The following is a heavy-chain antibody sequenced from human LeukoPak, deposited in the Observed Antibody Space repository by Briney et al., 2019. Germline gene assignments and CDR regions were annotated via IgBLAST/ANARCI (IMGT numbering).Heavy chain of an antibody. CDR1: GYTFSDYS. J-gene: IGHJ3*02. D-gene: IGHD3-10*01. Sequence: GGSLRLSCTASGYTFSDYSMHWVRQAPGKGLEWVGRIRSKPNGYTTEYAASVKGRFTISSDDSKNSLHLQMNSLKTEDAAVYYCARVYGSGRGSLDIWGQGTMVTVSS. CDR2: IRSKPNGYTT. V-gene: IGHV3-72*01. CDR3: ARVYGSGRGSLDI.